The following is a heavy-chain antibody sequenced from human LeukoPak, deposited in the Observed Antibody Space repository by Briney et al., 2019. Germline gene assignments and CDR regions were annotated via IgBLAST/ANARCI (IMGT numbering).Heavy chain of an antibody. V-gene: IGHV4-34*01. CDR3: ARHVYSSSSNWFDP. Sequence: KPSETLSLTCAVYGGSFSGYYWSWIRQPPGKGLEWIGEINHSGSTNYNPSLKSRVTISVDTSKNQFSLKLSSVTAADTAVYYCARHVYSSSSNWFDPWGQGTLVTVSS. J-gene: IGHJ5*02. D-gene: IGHD6-13*01. CDR2: INHSGST. CDR1: GGSFSGYY.